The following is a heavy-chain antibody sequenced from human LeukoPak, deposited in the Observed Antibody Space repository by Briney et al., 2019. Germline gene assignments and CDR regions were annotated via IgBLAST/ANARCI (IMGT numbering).Heavy chain of an antibody. D-gene: IGHD1-1*01. CDR1: GGAISGYY. CDR3: ARGVAKLDFDY. J-gene: IGHJ4*02. Sequence: SETLSLTCTVSGGAISGYYCSWIRQPPGKGLEWIGYIYYSGSTKYNSSLKSRVTISEDTSKNQFSLKLTSVTAVDTAVYYCARGVAKLDFDYWGQGTLVTVSS. V-gene: IGHV4-59*01. CDR2: IYYSGST.